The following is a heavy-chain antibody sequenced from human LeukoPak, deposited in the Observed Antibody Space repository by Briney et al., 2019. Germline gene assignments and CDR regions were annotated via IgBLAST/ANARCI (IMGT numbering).Heavy chain of an antibody. CDR2: ISYDGSNK. CDR1: GFTFSSYA. Sequence: PGGSLRLYCAASGFTFSSYAMHWVRQAPGKGLEWVAVISYDGSNKYYADSVKGRFTISRDNSKNTLYLQMNSLRAEDTAVYYCAREGGDGAFDIWGQGTMVTVSS. D-gene: IGHD3-16*01. V-gene: IGHV3-30*04. J-gene: IGHJ3*02. CDR3: AREGGDGAFDI.